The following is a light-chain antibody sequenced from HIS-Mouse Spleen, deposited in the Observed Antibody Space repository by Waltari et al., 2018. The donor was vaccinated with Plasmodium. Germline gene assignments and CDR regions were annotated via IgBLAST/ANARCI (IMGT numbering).Light chain of an antibody. CDR3: QQYGSSPYT. CDR1: QAFSSGY. J-gene: IGKJ2*01. CDR2: GAS. Sequence: SSRATQAFSSGYEAWDHAKPGQAPRLLIDGASSSATGIPDRFSGSGSGTDFTLTISRLEPEDFAVYYCQQYGSSPYTFGQGTKLEIK. V-gene: IGKV3-20*01.